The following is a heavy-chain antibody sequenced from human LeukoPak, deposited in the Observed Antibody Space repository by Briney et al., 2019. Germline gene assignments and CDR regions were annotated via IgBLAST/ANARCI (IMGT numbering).Heavy chain of an antibody. CDR1: GFTFSSYS. CDR2: ISSSSSYI. D-gene: IGHD6-13*01. Sequence: GGSLRLCCAASGFTFSSYSMNWVRQAPGKGLEWVSSISSSSSYIYYADSVKGRFTISRDNAKNSLYLQMNSLRAEDTAVYYCARDIYSSSWNFDYWGQGTLVTVSS. CDR3: ARDIYSSSWNFDY. V-gene: IGHV3-21*01. J-gene: IGHJ4*02.